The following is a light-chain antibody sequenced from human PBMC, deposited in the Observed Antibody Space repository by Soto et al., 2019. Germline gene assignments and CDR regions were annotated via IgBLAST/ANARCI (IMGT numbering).Light chain of an antibody. CDR1: QSVSSN. J-gene: IGKJ5*01. CDR2: GAS. CDR3: QQYNNWVT. V-gene: IGKV3-15*01. Sequence: EIVMTQSPATLSVSPGERATLSCRASQSVSSNLAWYQQKPGQAPRLLIYGASTRATGFPARFSGSGSGTEFTLTISSLQSEDCAGYYCQQYNNWVTFGQGTRLEIK.